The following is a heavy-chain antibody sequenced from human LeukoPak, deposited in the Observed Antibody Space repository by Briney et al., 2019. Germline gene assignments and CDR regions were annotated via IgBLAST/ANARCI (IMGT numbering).Heavy chain of an antibody. D-gene: IGHD2-8*02. Sequence: SETLSLTCTFSGGSISSGGYYWSWIRQHPGKGLEWIGYIYYSGSTYYNPSLKSRVTISVDTSKNQFSLKLSSVTAADTAVYYCARADYGTGGWFDPWGQGTLVTVSS. CDR1: GGSISSGGYY. V-gene: IGHV4-31*03. CDR3: ARADYGTGGWFDP. J-gene: IGHJ5*02. CDR2: IYYSGST.